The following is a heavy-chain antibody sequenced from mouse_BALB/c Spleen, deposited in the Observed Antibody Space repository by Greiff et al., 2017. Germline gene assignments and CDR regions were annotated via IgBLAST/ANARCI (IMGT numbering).Heavy chain of an antibody. V-gene: IGHV5-6-3*01. CDR1: GFTFSSYG. Sequence: EVKLVESGGGLVQPGGSLKLSCAASGFTFSSYGMSWVRQTPDKRLELVATINSNGGSTYYPDSVKGRFTISRDNARNILYLQMSSLRSEDTAMYYCASYDPFDYWGQGTTLTVSS. CDR3: ASYDPFDY. CDR2: INSNGGST. J-gene: IGHJ2*01. D-gene: IGHD2-12*01.